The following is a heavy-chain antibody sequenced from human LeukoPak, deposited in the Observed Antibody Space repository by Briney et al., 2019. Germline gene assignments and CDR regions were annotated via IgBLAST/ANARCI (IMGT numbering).Heavy chain of an antibody. D-gene: IGHD4-17*01. CDR3: ARDSRGDYVDIFDY. J-gene: IGHJ4*02. CDR1: GGSISSSSYY. CDR2: IYYSGST. V-gene: IGHV4-39*07. Sequence: SETLSLTCTVSGGSISSSSYYWGWIRQPPGKGLEWIGSIYYSGSTYYNPSLKSRVTISVDTSKNQFSLKLSSVTAADTAVYYCARDSRGDYVDIFDYWGQGTLVTVSS.